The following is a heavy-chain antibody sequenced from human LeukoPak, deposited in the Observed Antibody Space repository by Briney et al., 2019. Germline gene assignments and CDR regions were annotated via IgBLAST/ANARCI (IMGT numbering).Heavy chain of an antibody. Sequence: SVKVSCKASGGTFSSYAISWVRQAPGQGLEWMGGIIPIFGTANYAQKFQGRVTITADESTSTAYMELSSLRSEDTAVYYCARGVDDYVWGSYRAPHFDYWGQGTLVIVSS. CDR1: GGTFSSYA. J-gene: IGHJ4*02. CDR3: ARGVDDYVWGSYRAPHFDY. D-gene: IGHD3-16*02. V-gene: IGHV1-69*13. CDR2: IIPIFGTA.